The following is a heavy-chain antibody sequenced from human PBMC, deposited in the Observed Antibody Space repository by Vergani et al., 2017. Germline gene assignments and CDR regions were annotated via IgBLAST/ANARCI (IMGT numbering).Heavy chain of an antibody. V-gene: IGHV4-31*03. CDR3: ARAHLMALSFSCDP. J-gene: IGHJ5*02. Sequence: QVQLQESGPGLVKPSQTLSLTCTVSGASITYVSSYYWTWFRQHPGMAPEWIGYISTGGTPYYNPSLRRRVDISMDTSKDQFSLKLTSVTAADTAVYYCARAHLMALSFSCDPWGQGILVTVSS. CDR1: GASITYVSSYY. D-gene: IGHD2-8*01. CDR2: ISTGGTP.